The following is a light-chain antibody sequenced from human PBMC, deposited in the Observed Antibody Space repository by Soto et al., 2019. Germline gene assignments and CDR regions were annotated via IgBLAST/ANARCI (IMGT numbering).Light chain of an antibody. J-gene: IGKJ4*01. CDR1: QSISYW. CDR3: QQYHGYSGLT. CDR2: TAS. V-gene: IGKV1-5*03. Sequence: DIQLTQSPSTLSASVADRVTITCRASQSISYWLAWYQQKAGKAPKLLIYTASNLNSGVPSRFSGSGSGTEFTLTISSLQPDDFATYHCQQYHGYSGLTFGGGTKVEIK.